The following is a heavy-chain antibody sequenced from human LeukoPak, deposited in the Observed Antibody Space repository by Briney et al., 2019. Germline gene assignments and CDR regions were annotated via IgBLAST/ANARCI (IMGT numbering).Heavy chain of an antibody. CDR2: ITSSGTYI. J-gene: IGHJ6*03. CDR3: ARDPYSGNYGNYYYYYMDV. CDR1: GFTFSSYN. D-gene: IGHD1-26*01. Sequence: GGSLRLSCAASGFTFSSYNMNWVRQAPGRALEWVSSITSSGTYIFYADSVKGRFTISRDNAKNSLYLQMNSLGPKDTAVYYCARDPYSGNYGNYYYYYMDVWGKGTTVTISS. V-gene: IGHV3-21*01.